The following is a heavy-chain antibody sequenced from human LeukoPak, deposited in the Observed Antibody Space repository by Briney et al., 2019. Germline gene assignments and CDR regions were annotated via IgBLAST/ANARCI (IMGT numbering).Heavy chain of an antibody. J-gene: IGHJ6*02. CDR1: GFTVSAYA. CDR3: SRMTTVTMGSFYYGMDV. V-gene: IGHV3-15*01. Sequence: GVSLRLSCAASGFTVSAYAMAWVRQAPGKGLEWVGRIKSKTDGGTTDYAAPVKGRFTISRDGSKNTLYLQMNSLKTEDTAVYYCSRMTTVTMGSFYYGMDVWGQGTTVTVSS. CDR2: IKSKTDGGTT. D-gene: IGHD4-11*01.